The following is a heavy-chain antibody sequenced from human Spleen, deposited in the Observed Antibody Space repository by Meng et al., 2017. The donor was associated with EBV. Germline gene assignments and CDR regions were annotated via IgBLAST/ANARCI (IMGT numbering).Heavy chain of an antibody. J-gene: IGHJ4*02. Sequence: QGSGPGLVKPSQTLSLTCAVSGVSISSSGYYWSWIRQPPGKGLEWIGYIYYSGTTYYNPSLKSRVTISVDTSKNHFSLKLNSVTAADTAVYYCARASYFYDTSAFDYWGQGTLVTVSS. D-gene: IGHD3-22*01. V-gene: IGHV4-30-4*01. CDR1: GVSISSSGYY. CDR3: ARASYFYDTSAFDY. CDR2: IYYSGTT.